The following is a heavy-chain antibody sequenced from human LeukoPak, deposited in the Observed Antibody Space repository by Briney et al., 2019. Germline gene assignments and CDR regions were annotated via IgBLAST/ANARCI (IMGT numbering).Heavy chain of an antibody. Sequence: GGSLRLSCAASGFTFSSYWMSWVRQAPGKGLEWVANIKQDGSEKYYVDSVEGRFTISRDNAKNSLYLQMNSLRAEDTAVYYCARDSYYYDSSGYHGYWGQGTLVTVSS. D-gene: IGHD3-22*01. J-gene: IGHJ4*02. V-gene: IGHV3-7*01. CDR3: ARDSYYYDSSGYHGY. CDR2: IKQDGSEK. CDR1: GFTFSSYW.